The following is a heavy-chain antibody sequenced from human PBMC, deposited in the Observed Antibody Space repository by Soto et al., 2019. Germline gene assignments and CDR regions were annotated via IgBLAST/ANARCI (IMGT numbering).Heavy chain of an antibody. CDR1: GGSFSGYY. V-gene: IGHV4-34*01. CDR3: AXGXXXSXYVGRRAVAVTFDY. Sequence: QVQLQQWGAGLLKPSETLSLTCAVYGGSFSGYYWSWIRQPPGKGLEWIGEINHSGSTNYNPSLKSRVTISVDTSKNQFSLKLSSVTAADTAVYYCAXGXXXSXYVGRRAVAVTFDYWGQGTLVTVSS. J-gene: IGHJ4*02. D-gene: IGHD6-19*01. CDR2: INHSGST.